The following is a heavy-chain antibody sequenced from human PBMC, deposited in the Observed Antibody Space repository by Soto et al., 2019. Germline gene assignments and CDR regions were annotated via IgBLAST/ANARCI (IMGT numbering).Heavy chain of an antibody. CDR1: GYTFTSYA. Sequence: ASVKVSCKASGYTFTSYAMHWVRQAPGQRLEWMGWINAGNGNTEYSQKFQGRVTITRDTSASTAYMELSSLRSEDTAVYYCAVNYYGSGYYFDYWGQGTLVTVSS. CDR2: INAGNGNT. D-gene: IGHD3-10*01. V-gene: IGHV1-3*01. CDR3: AVNYYGSGYYFDY. J-gene: IGHJ4*02.